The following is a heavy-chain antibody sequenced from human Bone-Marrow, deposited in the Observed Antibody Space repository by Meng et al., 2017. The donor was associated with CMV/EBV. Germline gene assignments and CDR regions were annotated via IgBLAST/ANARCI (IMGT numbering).Heavy chain of an antibody. CDR2: ISGSGGST. V-gene: IGHV3-23*01. Sequence: GESLKISCAASGFTFSSYAMSWVRQAPGKGLEWVSAISGSGGSTYYADSVKGRFTISRDNSKNTLYLQMNSLRAEHTAVYYCAKTKRSWHIAAAGSYFDYWGQGTLVTVSS. CDR3: AKTKRSWHIAAAGSYFDY. J-gene: IGHJ4*02. D-gene: IGHD6-13*01. CDR1: GFTFSSYA.